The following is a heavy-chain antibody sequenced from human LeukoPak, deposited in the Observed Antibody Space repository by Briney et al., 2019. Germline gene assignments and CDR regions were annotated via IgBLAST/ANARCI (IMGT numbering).Heavy chain of an antibody. CDR3: ARVETGVGGGWVPFDY. D-gene: IGHD1-26*01. Sequence: GGSLRLSCAASGLTVTSYITWVRQAPGKGLEWVSVIYSDGSTYYADSVRGRFTIPRDNSKNTVYLQMNSLRAEDTAVYYCARVETGVGGGWVPFDYWGQGTLVTVSS. J-gene: IGHJ4*02. CDR2: IYSDGST. V-gene: IGHV3-66*02. CDR1: GLTVTSY.